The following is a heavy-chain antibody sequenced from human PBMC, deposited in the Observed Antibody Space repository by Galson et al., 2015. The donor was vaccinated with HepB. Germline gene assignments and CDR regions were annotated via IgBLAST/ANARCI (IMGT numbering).Heavy chain of an antibody. J-gene: IGHJ6*02. V-gene: IGHV3-21*01. CDR1: GFTFSSYS. CDR2: ISSSGSYI. Sequence: SLRLSCAASGFTFSSYSMNWVRQAPGKGLEWVSSISSSGSYIYYADSVRGRFTISRDNAKNSLYLQMNSLRAEDTAVYYCARDREVRGVINYYYGMDLWGQGTTVTVSS. CDR3: ARDREVRGVINYYYGMDL. D-gene: IGHD3-10*01.